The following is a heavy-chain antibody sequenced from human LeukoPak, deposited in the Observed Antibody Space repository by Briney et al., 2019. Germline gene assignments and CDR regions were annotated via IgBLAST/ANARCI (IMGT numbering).Heavy chain of an antibody. CDR3: ARDLNGDPAAYFDF. D-gene: IGHD2-15*01. CDR1: GYTFTGYH. J-gene: IGHJ4*02. Sequence: ASVKVSCKASGYTFTGYHIHWVRQAPGQGLEWMGWINPDSGGTNFPQNFQGRVTMTRDTSISTAYMELSWLRSDDTAVYYCARDLNGDPAAYFDFWGQGTLVTVSS. V-gene: IGHV1-2*02. CDR2: INPDSGGT.